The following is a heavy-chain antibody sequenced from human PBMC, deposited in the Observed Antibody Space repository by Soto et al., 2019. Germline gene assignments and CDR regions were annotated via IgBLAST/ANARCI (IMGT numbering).Heavy chain of an antibody. CDR3: AWTTVTTNYYYYGMDV. CDR1: GYTFTSYG. V-gene: IGHV1-18*01. D-gene: IGHD4-17*01. CDR2: ISAYNGNT. Sequence: ASVKVSCKASGYTFTSYGISWVRQAPGQGLEWMGWISAYNGNTNYAQKLQGRVTITADESTSTAYMELSSLRSEDTAVYYCAWTTVTTNYYYYGMDVWGQGTTVTVSS. J-gene: IGHJ6*02.